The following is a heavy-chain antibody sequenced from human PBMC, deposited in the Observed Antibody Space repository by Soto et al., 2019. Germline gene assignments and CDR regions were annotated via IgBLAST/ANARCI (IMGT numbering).Heavy chain of an antibody. CDR2: INHSGST. Sequence: SETLSLTCAVYGGSFSGYYWSWIRQPPGKGLEWIGEINHSGSTNYNPPLKSRVTISVDTSKNQFSLKLSSVTAADTAVYYCARETTPGYCSGGSRRFRCRYFDYWGQGTLVTVSS. CDR3: ARETTPGYCSGGSRRFRCRYFDY. J-gene: IGHJ4*02. V-gene: IGHV4-34*01. D-gene: IGHD2-15*01. CDR1: GGSFSGYY.